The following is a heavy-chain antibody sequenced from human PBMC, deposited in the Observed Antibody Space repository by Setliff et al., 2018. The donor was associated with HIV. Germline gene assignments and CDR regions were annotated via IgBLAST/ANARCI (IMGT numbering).Heavy chain of an antibody. Sequence: PGGSLRLSCAASGLTFSSYWMSWVRQAPGKGLEWVANIKQDGSEKYYVDSVKGRFTISRDNAKNSLDLQMSSLRAEDTAVYYCGRGSGYLTEYWGQGALVTVS. CDR3: GRGSGYLTEY. CDR1: GLTFSSYW. J-gene: IGHJ4*02. D-gene: IGHD5-18*01. V-gene: IGHV3-7*01. CDR2: IKQDGSEK.